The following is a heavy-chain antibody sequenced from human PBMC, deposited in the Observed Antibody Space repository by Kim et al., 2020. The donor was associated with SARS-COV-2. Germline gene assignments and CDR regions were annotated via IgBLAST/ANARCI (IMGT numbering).Heavy chain of an antibody. CDR3: AREAWRAYCPYDS. V-gene: IGHV3-7*05. D-gene: IGHD2-15*01. CDR2: IGQGGNEK. CDR1: GFTFSSYW. J-gene: IGHJ4*02. Sequence: GGSLRLSCEASGFTFSSYWMGWVRQAPGKGLDWVANIGQGGNEKRYVDSVEGRFTISRDDAKNSLYLQMNSLRVEDTAVYYCAREAWRAYCPYDSWGQGTLVTVSS.